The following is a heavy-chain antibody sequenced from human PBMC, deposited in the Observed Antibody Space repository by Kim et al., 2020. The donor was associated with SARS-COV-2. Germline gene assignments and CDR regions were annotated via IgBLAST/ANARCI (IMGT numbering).Heavy chain of an antibody. V-gene: IGHV3-30*04. D-gene: IGHD1-26*01. J-gene: IGHJ4*01. CDR1: GFTFSSYA. CDR2: ISYDGSNK. Sequence: GGSLRLSCAASGFTFSSYAMHWVRQAPGKGLEWVAVISYDGSNKYYAHSVKGRFTISRDNSKNTLYLQMNSLRAEDTAVYYCARDGAGIVGPTSPAYWG. CDR3: ARDGAGIVGPTSPAY.